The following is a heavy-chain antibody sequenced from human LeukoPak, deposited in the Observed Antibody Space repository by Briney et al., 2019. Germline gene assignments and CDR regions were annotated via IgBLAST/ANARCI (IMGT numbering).Heavy chain of an antibody. CDR1: GFTFSSYG. D-gene: IGHD6-19*01. J-gene: IGHJ4*02. Sequence: PGGSLRLSCAASGFTFSSYGMHWVRQAPGKGLEWVALISYDGSNKYYADSVKGRFTISRDNSKNTLYLQLNSLRAEDTAVYYCAKDRYSSGWLYYFDYWGQGTLVTVSS. CDR3: AKDRYSSGWLYYFDY. V-gene: IGHV3-30*18. CDR2: ISYDGSNK.